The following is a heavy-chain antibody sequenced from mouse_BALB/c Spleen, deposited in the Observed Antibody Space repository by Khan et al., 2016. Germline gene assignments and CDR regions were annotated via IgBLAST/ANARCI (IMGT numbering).Heavy chain of an antibody. CDR2: IYPGDGNT. D-gene: IGHD2-4*01. Sequence: VQLQESGAELARPGASVKLSCKASGYTFTSYWMQWVKQGPGQGLEWIGAIYPGDGNTGYTQNFKGKATLTAARSSSTAYMQLSSLAAEDSAVYYCARGNSYYDYDYWGQGTTLTVSS. J-gene: IGHJ2*01. CDR1: GYTFTSYW. V-gene: IGHV1-87*01. CDR3: ARGNSYYDYDY.